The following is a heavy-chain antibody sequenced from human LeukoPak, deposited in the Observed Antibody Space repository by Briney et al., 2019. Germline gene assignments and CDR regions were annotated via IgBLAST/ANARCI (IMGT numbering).Heavy chain of an antibody. J-gene: IGHJ5*02. CDR1: GYTFTSYG. D-gene: IGHD3-3*01. V-gene: IGHV1-18*01. Sequence: GASVKVSCKASGYTFTSYGISWVRQAPGQGLEWMGWISAYNGNTNYAQKLQGRVTMTTDTSTSTAYMELRSLRSDDTAVYYCARYTTIFGGVSWSDPWGQGTLVTVSS. CDR3: ARYTTIFGGVSWSDP. CDR2: ISAYNGNT.